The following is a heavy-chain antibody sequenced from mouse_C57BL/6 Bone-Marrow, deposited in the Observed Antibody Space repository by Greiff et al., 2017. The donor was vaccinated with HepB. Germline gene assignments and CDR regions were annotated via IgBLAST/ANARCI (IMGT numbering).Heavy chain of an antibody. CDR3: ARKGYYYGSSYFDY. V-gene: IGHV8-12*01. J-gene: IGHJ2*01. Sequence: QVQLKESGPGILQSSQTLSLTCSFSGFSLSTSGMGVSWIRQPSGKGLEWLAHIYWDDDKRYNPSLKSRLTISKDTSRNQVFLKITSVDTADTATYYCARKGYYYGSSYFDYWGQGTTLTVSS. CDR1: GFSLSTSGMG. CDR2: IYWDDDK. D-gene: IGHD1-1*01.